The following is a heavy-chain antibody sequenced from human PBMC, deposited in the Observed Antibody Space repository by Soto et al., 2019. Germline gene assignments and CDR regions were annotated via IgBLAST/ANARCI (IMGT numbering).Heavy chain of an antibody. V-gene: IGHV5-10-1*01. CDR2: IDPSDSQT. Sequence: GESLKISCKGPGYSFAGYWITWVRQKPGKGLEWMGRIDPSDSQTYYSPSFRGHVTISVTKSITTVFLQWSSLRASDTAMYYCARQIYDSDTGPNFQYYFDSWGQGTPVTVSS. CDR3: ARQIYDSDTGPNFQYYFDS. J-gene: IGHJ4*02. CDR1: GYSFAGYW. D-gene: IGHD3-22*01.